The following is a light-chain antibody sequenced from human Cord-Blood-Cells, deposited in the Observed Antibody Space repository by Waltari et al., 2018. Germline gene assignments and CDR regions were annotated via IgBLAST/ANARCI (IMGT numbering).Light chain of an antibody. J-gene: IGKJ2*01. CDR1: QSVLYSSNNKNY. CDR2: WAS. Sequence: DIVMTQSPDSLAVSLGERATINCKSSQSVLYSSNNKNYLAWYQQKPGQPPKLLIYWASTRESGVPDRFSRSGSGTDFTLTISSLQAEDVAVYYCQQYYSTPDTFGQGTKLEIK. V-gene: IGKV4-1*01. CDR3: QQYYSTPDT.